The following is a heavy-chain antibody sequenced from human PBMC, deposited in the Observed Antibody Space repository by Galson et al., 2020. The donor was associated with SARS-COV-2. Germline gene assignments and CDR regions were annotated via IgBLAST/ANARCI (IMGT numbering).Heavy chain of an antibody. CDR2: IYPGDSDT. CDR1: GYIFSSYW. V-gene: IGHV5-51*01. Sequence: GESLKISRKGSGYIFSSYWIGWVRQMPAKGPEWMGMIYPGDSDTGYSPSFQGQVTFSVDKSITTAYLQLNSLKASDTAMYYWARRWYSSSGPYFYYWGQGTLVTVSA. CDR3: ARRWYSSSGPYFYY. D-gene: IGHD6-13*01. J-gene: IGHJ4*02.